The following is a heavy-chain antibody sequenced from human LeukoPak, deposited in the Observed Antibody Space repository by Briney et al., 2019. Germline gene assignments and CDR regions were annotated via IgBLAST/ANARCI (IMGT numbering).Heavy chain of an antibody. Sequence: PSETLSLTCTVSGGSISSYYWSWIRQPPGKGLGWIGYIYYSGSTNYNPSLKSRVTISVDTSKNQFSLKLSSVTAADTAVYYCARESQGHFDYWGQGTLVTVSS. CDR1: GGSISSYY. V-gene: IGHV4-59*01. J-gene: IGHJ4*02. CDR2: IYYSGST. CDR3: ARESQGHFDY.